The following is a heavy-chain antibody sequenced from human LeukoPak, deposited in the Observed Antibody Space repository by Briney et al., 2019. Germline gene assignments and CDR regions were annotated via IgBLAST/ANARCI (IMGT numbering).Heavy chain of an antibody. CDR3: AKVPNGGNSLYYFDY. Sequence: GGSLRLSCAASGFTFSSYAMSWVRQAPGKGLEWVSAISGSGGSTYYADSVKGRFTISRDNSKNTLYLQMNSLRAEDTAVYYCAKVPNGGNSLYYFDYWGQGTLVTVSS. J-gene: IGHJ4*02. CDR2: ISGSGGST. D-gene: IGHD4-23*01. V-gene: IGHV3-23*01. CDR1: GFTFSSYA.